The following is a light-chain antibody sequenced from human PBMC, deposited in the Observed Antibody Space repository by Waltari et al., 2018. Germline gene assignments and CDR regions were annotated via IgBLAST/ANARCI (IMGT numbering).Light chain of an antibody. J-gene: IGKJ4*01. CDR1: QSVRSN. V-gene: IGKV3-15*01. CDR3: QQYVGWPPTLT. Sequence: EIVMTQSPATLSVSPGERASLSCRASQSVRSNLAWYQQKPGQAPRLLIYGASTRATGIPVRFSGSGSGTEFTLTISSLQSEDFAVYYCQQYVGWPPTLTFGGGTKVEIK. CDR2: GAS.